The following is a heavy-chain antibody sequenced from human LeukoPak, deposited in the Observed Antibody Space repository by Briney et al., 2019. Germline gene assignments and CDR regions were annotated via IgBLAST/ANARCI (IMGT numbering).Heavy chain of an antibody. CDR3: ARQLRLVPINWFDP. Sequence: PSETLSLTCAVYGGSFSGYYWSWIRQPPGKGLEWIGEINHSGSTNYNPSLKSRVTISVDTSKNQFSLKLSSVTAADTAVYYCARQLRLVPINWFDPWGQGTLVTVSS. V-gene: IGHV4-34*01. D-gene: IGHD2-8*01. J-gene: IGHJ5*02. CDR1: GGSFSGYY. CDR2: INHSGST.